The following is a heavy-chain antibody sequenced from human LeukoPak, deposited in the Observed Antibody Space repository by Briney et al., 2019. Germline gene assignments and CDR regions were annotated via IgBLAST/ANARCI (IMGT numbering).Heavy chain of an antibody. CDR1: GYSFTSYW. V-gene: IGHV5-51*01. D-gene: IGHD6-13*01. Sequence: GESLKISCKGSGYSFTSYWIGWVRRMPGKGLEWMGIIYPGDSDTRYSPSFQGQVTISADKFISTAYLQWSSLKASDTAMYYCGRLLKHSSPGYYFDYWGQGTLVTVSS. CDR2: IYPGDSDT. CDR3: GRLLKHSSPGYYFDY. J-gene: IGHJ4*02.